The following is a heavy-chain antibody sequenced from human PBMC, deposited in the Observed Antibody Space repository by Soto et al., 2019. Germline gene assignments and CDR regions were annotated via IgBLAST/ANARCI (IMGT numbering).Heavy chain of an antibody. Sequence: QVQLVESGGGVVQPGRSLRLSCAASGFTFSSYAMHWVRQAPGKGLEWVAVISYDGSNKYYADSVKGRFTISRDNSKNTLYLLMNSLRAEDTAVYYCARDGIAVAGPYYYYGMDVWGQGTTVTVSS. V-gene: IGHV3-30*01. CDR3: ARDGIAVAGPYYYYGMDV. J-gene: IGHJ6*02. CDR2: ISYDGSNK. CDR1: GFTFSSYA. D-gene: IGHD6-19*01.